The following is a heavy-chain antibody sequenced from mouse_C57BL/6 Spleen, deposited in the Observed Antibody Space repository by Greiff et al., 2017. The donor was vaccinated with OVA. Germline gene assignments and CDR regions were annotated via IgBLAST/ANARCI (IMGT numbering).Heavy chain of an antibody. D-gene: IGHD2-3*01. J-gene: IGHJ2*01. Sequence: EVKLVESGGGLVKPGGSLKLSCAASGFTFSDYGMHWVRQAPEKGLEWVAYISSGSSTIYYADKVKGRFTITRENAKNTLFLQMTSLMSEDTAMYYCARDGYHYPYYFDYWGQGTTLTVSS. V-gene: IGHV5-17*01. CDR2: ISSGSSTI. CDR1: GFTFSDYG. CDR3: ARDGYHYPYYFDY.